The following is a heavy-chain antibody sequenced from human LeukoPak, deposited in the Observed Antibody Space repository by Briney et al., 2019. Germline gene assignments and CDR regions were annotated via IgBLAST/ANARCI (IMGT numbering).Heavy chain of an antibody. CDR2: ISSSSSYI. CDR1: GFTFSSYS. J-gene: IGHJ3*01. CDR3: AKEAGQDYGALDAFDV. V-gene: IGHV3-21*01. D-gene: IGHD4-17*01. Sequence: GGSLRLSCAASGFTFSSYSMNWVRQAPGKGLEWVSSISSSSSYIYYADSVKGRFTISRDNARNSLYLQMNSLRAEDTAVYYCAKEAGQDYGALDAFDVWGQGTMVTVSS.